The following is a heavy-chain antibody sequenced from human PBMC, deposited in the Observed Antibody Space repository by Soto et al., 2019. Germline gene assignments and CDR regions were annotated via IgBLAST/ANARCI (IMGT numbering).Heavy chain of an antibody. Sequence: SETLSLTCFVSGYSITAGGYYWSWIRHHPGKGLEWIGSFYSSGSIIYNPSLRSRVSISGDTSSNQFPMSLTSVTAADTARYYCARMYSSGSGWFHPWGQGTLVTVS. CDR1: GYSITAGGYY. V-gene: IGHV4-39*06. CDR3: ARMYSSGSGWFHP. D-gene: IGHD6-19*01. J-gene: IGHJ5*02. CDR2: FYSSGSI.